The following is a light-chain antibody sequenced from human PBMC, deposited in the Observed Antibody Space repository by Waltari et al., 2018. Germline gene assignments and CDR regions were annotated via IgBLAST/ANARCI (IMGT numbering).Light chain of an antibody. CDR2: EAN. CDR1: SSDLASYNL. Sequence: QSALTQPASVSGSPGKSITISCTGTSSDLASYNLVSWYQQPPGKAPKLIIYEANKRPSGVSSRFSGSKSGNTASLTISGPQAEDEANYYCYAYAGTRGVFGTGTKVTVL. V-gene: IGLV2-23*01. J-gene: IGLJ1*01. CDR3: YAYAGTRGV.